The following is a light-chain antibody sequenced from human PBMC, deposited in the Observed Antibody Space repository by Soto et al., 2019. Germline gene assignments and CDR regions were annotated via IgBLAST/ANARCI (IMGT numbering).Light chain of an antibody. CDR1: SSNIGSNT. V-gene: IGLV1-44*01. CDR2: SNN. Sequence: QSVLTQPPSASGTPGQRVTISCSGGSSNIGSNTVSWYQQLPGTAPKLLIYSNNQRPSGVPDRFSGSKSGNTASLTISGLQAEDETDYYCFSYTSSGTYVFGTGTKVTVL. CDR3: FSYTSSGTYV. J-gene: IGLJ1*01.